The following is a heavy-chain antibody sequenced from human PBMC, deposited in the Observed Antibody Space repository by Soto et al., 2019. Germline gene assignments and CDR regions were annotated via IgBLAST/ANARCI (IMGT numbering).Heavy chain of an antibody. V-gene: IGHV4-34*01. D-gene: IGHD1-7*01. Sequence: SETLSLTCAVNGGSLSGYYWSWIRQSPGKGLEWIGEINHRGSSDYNPSLKSRVAISIDASKNHVTLELTSVTAADTAVYYCARSAHRNSLYGVVVCGQGTALTVSS. CDR1: GGSLSGYY. CDR3: ARSAHRNSLYGVVV. J-gene: IGHJ6*02. CDR2: INHRGSS.